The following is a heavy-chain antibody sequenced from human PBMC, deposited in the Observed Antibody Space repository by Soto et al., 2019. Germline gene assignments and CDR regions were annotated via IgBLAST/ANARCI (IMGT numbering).Heavy chain of an antibody. V-gene: IGHV3-64D*06. CDR3: LRYLSSRLHIFDP. Sequence: PGGSLRVSCSASGYTFESWAAHWGRQAPGKGLEYVSGIRSDGDSSHYADSVKGRFTISRDNSKNTLYLQMGSLRSDDPAKYFCLRYLSSRLHIFDPW. J-gene: IGHJ5*02. D-gene: IGHD2-21*01. CDR2: IRSDGDSS. CDR1: GYTFESWA.